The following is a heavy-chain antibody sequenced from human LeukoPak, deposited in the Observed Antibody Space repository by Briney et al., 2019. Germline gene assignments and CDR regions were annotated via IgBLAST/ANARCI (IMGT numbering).Heavy chain of an antibody. Sequence: SGTLSLTCAVSGGSISSSDWWSWVRQPPGKGLEWIGEIYHSGSTNYNPSLKSRVTISVDKSENQFSLKLSSVTAADTAVYYCASSPPKTYYYDSSGYYGGYWGQGTLVTVSS. CDR1: GGSISSSDW. CDR2: IYHSGST. D-gene: IGHD3-22*01. V-gene: IGHV4-4*02. CDR3: ASSPPKTYYYDSSGYYGGY. J-gene: IGHJ4*02.